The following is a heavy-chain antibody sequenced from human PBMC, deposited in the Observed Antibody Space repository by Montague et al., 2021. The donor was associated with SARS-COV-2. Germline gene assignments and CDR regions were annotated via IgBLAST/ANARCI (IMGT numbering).Heavy chain of an antibody. V-gene: IGHV4-39*02. CDR3: AREAAGDWYFDL. Sequence: SETLSLTCTVSGGSISSSSYYWGWIRQPPGKGLEWIGSIDYSGNTFYNPSLRSRVTMSVDTSKNQFSLRLSSVTAADTAVFYCAREAAGDWYFDLWGRGTLVTVSS. D-gene: IGHD2-15*01. CDR2: IDYSGNT. CDR1: GGSISSSSYY. J-gene: IGHJ2*01.